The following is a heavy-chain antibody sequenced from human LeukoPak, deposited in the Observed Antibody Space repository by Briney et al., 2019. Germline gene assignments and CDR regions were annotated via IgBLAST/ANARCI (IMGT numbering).Heavy chain of an antibody. CDR2: IKQDGGEK. CDR1: RFTFSGYC. V-gene: IGHV3-7*05. D-gene: IGHD3-22*01. J-gene: IGHJ4*02. Sequence: GGSLRLSCAASRFTFSGYCMTWVRQAPGKGLEWMANIKQDGGEKHYVDSVQGRFTISRDNAKNALYVQMNSLRAEDTGVYYCARDVGYDSSGSYPYYFDYWGLGHLVPVSS. CDR3: ARDVGYDSSGSYPYYFDY.